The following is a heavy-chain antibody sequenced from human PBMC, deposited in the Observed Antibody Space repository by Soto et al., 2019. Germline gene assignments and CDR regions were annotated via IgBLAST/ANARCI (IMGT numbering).Heavy chain of an antibody. J-gene: IGHJ3*02. V-gene: IGHV5-51*01. Sequence: GESLKISCKGSGYSFPTYWLAWVRQMPGKGLEWMGIIYPGDSDARYSPSFQGQVTMSADKSINTAYLQWSSLKASDAAMYFCARHSGIHPYYDSSGSAYALDIWGQGTMVTFSS. CDR2: IYPGDSDA. CDR3: ARHSGIHPYYDSSGSAYALDI. D-gene: IGHD3-22*01. CDR1: GYSFPTYW.